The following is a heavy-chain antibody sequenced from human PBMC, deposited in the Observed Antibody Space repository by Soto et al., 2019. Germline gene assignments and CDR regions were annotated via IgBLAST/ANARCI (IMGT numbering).Heavy chain of an antibody. CDR1: GGSISSGGYY. CDR2: IYYSGST. D-gene: IGHD2-15*01. Sequence: SETLSLTCTVSGGSISSGGYYWSWIRQHPGKGLEWIGYIYYSGSTYYNPSLKNRVTISVDTSKNQFFLKLSSVTAADTAVYYCAREVHRVVVVAASYNWFDPWGQGTLVTVSS. J-gene: IGHJ5*02. CDR3: AREVHRVVVVAASYNWFDP. V-gene: IGHV4-31*03.